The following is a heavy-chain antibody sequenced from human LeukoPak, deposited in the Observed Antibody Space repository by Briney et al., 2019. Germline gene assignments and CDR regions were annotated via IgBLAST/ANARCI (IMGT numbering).Heavy chain of an antibody. J-gene: IGHJ4*02. CDR3: ARDKSGWLLDY. V-gene: IGHV3-33*01. D-gene: IGHD6-19*01. Sequence: PGGSLRLSCAASGFTFSSYGMHWVRQAPGKGLEWVAVIWYDGSNKYYADSVKGRFTISRDNSKNTLYLQMNSLRAEDTAVYYCARDKSGWLLDYWGQGTLVTVSS. CDR2: IWYDGSNK. CDR1: GFTFSSYG.